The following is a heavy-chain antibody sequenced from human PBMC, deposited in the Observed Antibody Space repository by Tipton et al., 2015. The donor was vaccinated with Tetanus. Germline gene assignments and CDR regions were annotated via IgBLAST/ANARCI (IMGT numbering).Heavy chain of an antibody. CDR1: GGSMSTYY. CDR2: VYYTGST. J-gene: IGHJ4*02. Sequence: TLSLTCTVSGGSMSTYYWSWIRQPPGKGLEWIGYVYYTGSTDYNPSLKSRVTISVDTSKSQFSPRLTSVTAADAAVYYCARSTEHDIMTGYDNWGPGTQVTVSS. V-gene: IGHV4-59*07. D-gene: IGHD3-9*01. CDR3: ARSTEHDIMTGYDN.